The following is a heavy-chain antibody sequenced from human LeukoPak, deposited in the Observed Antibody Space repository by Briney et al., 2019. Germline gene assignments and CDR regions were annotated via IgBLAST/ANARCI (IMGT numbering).Heavy chain of an antibody. J-gene: IGHJ4*02. CDR2: IYYSGST. D-gene: IGHD2-15*01. V-gene: IGHV4-59*01. CDR1: GGSISSYY. CDR3: ARGAVARGGAHDSRFDY. Sequence: SETLSLTCTVSGGSISSYYWSWIRQPPGKGLEWVVYIYYSGSTNYNPSLKSRVTISVDTSKNQFSLKLSSVTAADTAVYYCARGAVARGGAHDSRFDYWGQGTLVTVSS.